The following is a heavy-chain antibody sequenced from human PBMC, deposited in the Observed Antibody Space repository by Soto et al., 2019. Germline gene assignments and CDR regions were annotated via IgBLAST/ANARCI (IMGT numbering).Heavy chain of an antibody. D-gene: IGHD4-17*01. CDR2: IYDTESA. J-gene: IGHJ5*02. Sequence: TSETLSLTCSVSGESISSGGYYWSWIRHLPGKGLEWIGYIYDTESAYYNPSLKSRVSISMDTSENHFAMRLTSVTAADTAVYYCARETYGDYVGYFDPWGQGIQVTVSS. CDR3: ARETYGDYVGYFDP. CDR1: GESISSGGYY. V-gene: IGHV4-31*03.